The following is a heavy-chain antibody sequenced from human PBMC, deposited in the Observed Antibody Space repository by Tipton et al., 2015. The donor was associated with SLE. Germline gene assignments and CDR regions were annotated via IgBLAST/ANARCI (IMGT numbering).Heavy chain of an antibody. CDR2: MSRSGNTI. Sequence: SLRLSCAASGFTFSDFYMSWIRQAPGKGLEWISYMSRSGNTIHYADSVKGRFTISRDNAKSSLHLQMNSLRAEDTAVYYCARVLVPLTADAFDIWGQGTMVTVYS. V-gene: IGHV3-11*01. D-gene: IGHD1-26*01. J-gene: IGHJ3*02. CDR3: ARVLVPLTADAFDI. CDR1: GFTFSDFY.